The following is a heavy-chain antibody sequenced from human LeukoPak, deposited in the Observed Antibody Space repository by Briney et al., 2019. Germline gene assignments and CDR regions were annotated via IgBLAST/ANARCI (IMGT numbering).Heavy chain of an antibody. CDR1: GGSISSYY. D-gene: IGHD6-13*01. V-gene: IGHV4-59*01. J-gene: IGHJ2*01. CDR2: IYYSGST. CDR3: ASYSSRRLGPGRYFDL. Sequence: PSEALSLTCTVSGGSISSYYWSWIRQPPGKGLEWIGYIYYSGSTNYNPSLKSRVTISVDTSKNQFSLKLSSVTAADTAVYYCASYSSRRLGPGRYFDLWGRGTLVTVSS.